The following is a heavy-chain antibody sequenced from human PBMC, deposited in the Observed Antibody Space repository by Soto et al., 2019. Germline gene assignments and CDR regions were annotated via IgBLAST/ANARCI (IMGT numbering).Heavy chain of an antibody. CDR1: GGSISGGVHS. V-gene: IGHV4-30-4*01. Sequence: QVQLQESGPGLVKPSETLSLTCTVSGGSISGGVHSWSWIRQPPGKGLEWIGHIFDSGSTYYNPSLKSRLTIAGDTSQNQFSRSLSSVTAADTAVYDCAREIMPLTNGWYFDRWGRGTLVTVSS. D-gene: IGHD2-8*01. CDR2: IFDSGST. J-gene: IGHJ2*01. CDR3: AREIMPLTNGWYFDR.